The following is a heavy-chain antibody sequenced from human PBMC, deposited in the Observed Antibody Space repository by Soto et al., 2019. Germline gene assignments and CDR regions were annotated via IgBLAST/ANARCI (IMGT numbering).Heavy chain of an antibody. D-gene: IGHD2-21*02. CDR2: IYYSGST. CDR3: ARHQNIMVVTAARGFDI. CDR1: GGSISSSSYF. V-gene: IGHV4-39*01. Sequence: QVQLQESGPGLVKPSETLSLTCTVSGGSISSSSYFWVWIRQPPGKGLECIGNIYYSGSTYYSPYLQSRVTISVDTSKNQFSLKLNSVTAADTAIYYRARHQNIMVVTAARGFDIWGQGTMVTVSS. J-gene: IGHJ3*02.